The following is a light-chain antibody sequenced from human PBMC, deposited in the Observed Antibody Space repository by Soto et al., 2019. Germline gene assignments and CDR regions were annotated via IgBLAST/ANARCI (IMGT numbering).Light chain of an antibody. CDR3: QQYGSSWT. CDR2: GAS. J-gene: IGKJ1*01. CDR1: QRVSSSY. V-gene: IGKV3-20*01. Sequence: EIVLTQSPGTLSLSPGERATLSCRASQRVSSSYLAWYQQKPGQAPRLLIYGASSRATGIPDRFSGSGSGTYFTLTISRLEPEDFAVYYCQQYGSSWTFGQGTKVEIK.